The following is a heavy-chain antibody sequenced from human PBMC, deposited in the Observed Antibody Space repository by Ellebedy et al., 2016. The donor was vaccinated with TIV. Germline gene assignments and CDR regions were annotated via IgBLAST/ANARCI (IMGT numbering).Heavy chain of an antibody. V-gene: IGHV3-48*02. Sequence: GGSLRLXXAASGFTFSSYNMNWVRQAPGKGLEWVSYISSVLTIYYADSVKGRFTISRDNAKNSLYLQLNSLRDEDTAVYYCARDSPGWSAFDIWGQGTMVIVSS. CDR1: GFTFSSYN. D-gene: IGHD3-9*01. CDR3: ARDSPGWSAFDI. CDR2: ISSVLTI. J-gene: IGHJ3*02.